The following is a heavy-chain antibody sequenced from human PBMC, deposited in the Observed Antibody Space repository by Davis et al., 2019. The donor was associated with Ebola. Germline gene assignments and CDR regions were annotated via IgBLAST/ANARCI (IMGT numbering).Heavy chain of an antibody. J-gene: IGHJ4*02. D-gene: IGHD6-19*01. V-gene: IGHV1-3*01. CDR3: ARVWELSSGSGV. CDR1: GYTFTSYA. Sequence: ASVKVSCKASGYTFTSYAMHWVRQAPGQRLEWMGWINAGNGNTKYSQKFQGRVTITRDTSASTAYMELSSLRSEDTAVYYCARVWELSSGSGVWGQGTLVTVSS. CDR2: INAGNGNT.